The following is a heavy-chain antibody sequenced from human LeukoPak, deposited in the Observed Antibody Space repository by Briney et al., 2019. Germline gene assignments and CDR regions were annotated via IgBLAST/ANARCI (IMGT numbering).Heavy chain of an antibody. CDR2: INPSGDNT. CDR1: GYTFTNNY. D-gene: IGHD5-12*01. J-gene: IGHJ5*02. V-gene: IGHV1-46*01. CDR3: ARDNSLGDSAWWFDP. Sequence: ASVTVSFTASGYTFTNNYMHWVRQAPGQGLERMGLINPSGDNTWYAQKFQGRVTLTRDMATSTDYMEVSSLRSEDTAVYYCARDNSLGDSAWWFDPWGQGTLVTVSS.